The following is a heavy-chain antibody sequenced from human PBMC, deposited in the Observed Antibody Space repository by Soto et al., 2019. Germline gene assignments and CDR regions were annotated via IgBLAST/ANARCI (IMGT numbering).Heavy chain of an antibody. CDR1: GFTFNNYG. D-gene: IGHD3-3*01. CDR3: VRDNDTLRLWA. V-gene: IGHV3-21*01. J-gene: IGHJ3*01. Sequence: GGALRLSCAASGFTFNNYGIHLGRQAPGKGLEWVSSISSSSSYIYYADSVKGRFTISRDNAKNSLYLQMNSLRAEDTAVYYCVRDNDTLRLWAWGQGTMVTVSS. CDR2: ISSSSSYI.